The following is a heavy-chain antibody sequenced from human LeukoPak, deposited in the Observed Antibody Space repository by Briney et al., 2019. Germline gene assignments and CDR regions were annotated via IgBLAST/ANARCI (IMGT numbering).Heavy chain of an antibody. J-gene: IGHJ4*02. D-gene: IGHD5-18*01. Sequence: GASVKVSCKASGYTFTKYAINWVRQPPEQRLGWMGWINTGNGDTKYSQNFQGSVTISRDTSESTAYMELSSLTSEDTAMYYSARGSLGRPTAMVNYWGQGTLVTVSS. CDR2: INTGNGDT. V-gene: IGHV1-3*04. CDR1: GYTFTKYA. CDR3: ARGSLGRPTAMVNY.